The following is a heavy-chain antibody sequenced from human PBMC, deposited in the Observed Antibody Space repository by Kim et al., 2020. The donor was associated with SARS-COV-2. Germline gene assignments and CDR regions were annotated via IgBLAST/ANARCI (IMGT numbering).Heavy chain of an antibody. Sequence: GGSLRLSCAASGFTFSSYAMHWVRQAPGKGLEWVAVISYDGSNKYYADSVKGRFTISRDNSKNTLYLQMNSLRAEDTAVYYCARVEGGSYYYYDGMDVWGQGTTVTVSS. CDR2: ISYDGSNK. CDR3: ARVEGGSYYYYDGMDV. V-gene: IGHV3-30-3*01. CDR1: GFTFSSYA. J-gene: IGHJ6*02. D-gene: IGHD3-16*01.